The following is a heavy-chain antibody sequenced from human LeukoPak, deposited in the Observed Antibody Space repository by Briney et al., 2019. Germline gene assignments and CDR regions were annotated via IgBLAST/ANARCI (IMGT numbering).Heavy chain of an antibody. J-gene: IGHJ4*02. V-gene: IGHV3-23*01. D-gene: IGHD6-19*01. CDR3: AKGSGSGWYGGFGYYFDY. CDR1: GFTFSSYA. CDR2: ISGSGGST. Sequence: PGGSLRLSCAASGFTFSSYAMSWVRQAPGKGLEWVSAISGSGGSTYYADSVKGRFTISRDNSKNTLYLQMNSLRAEDTAVYYCAKGSGSGWYGGFGYYFDYWGQGTLVTVSS.